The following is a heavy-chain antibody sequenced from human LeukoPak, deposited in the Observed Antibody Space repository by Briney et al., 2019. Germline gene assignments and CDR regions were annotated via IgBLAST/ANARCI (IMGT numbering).Heavy chain of an antibody. V-gene: IGHV3-7*01. CDR1: GFTFSSYW. J-gene: IGHJ4*02. D-gene: IGHD5-18*01. Sequence: GGSLRLSCAASGFTFSSYWMHWVRQAPGKGLEWVASINPDGNKKYSADSVKGRFTISRDNAENSLYLQMNSLRVEDTAFYYCARDLAYSRLDYWGQGMLVTVSS. CDR3: ARDLAYSRLDY. CDR2: INPDGNKK.